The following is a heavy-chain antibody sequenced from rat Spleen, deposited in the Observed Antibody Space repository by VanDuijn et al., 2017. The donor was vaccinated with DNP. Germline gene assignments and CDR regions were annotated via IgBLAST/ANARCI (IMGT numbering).Heavy chain of an antibody. CDR3: ARSGSYGGHWFAY. V-gene: IGHV3-1*01. D-gene: IGHD1-1*01. Sequence: VQLKESGPGLVKPSQSLSLTCSVTAYSITTNYWGWIRKFPGNKMEWVGHISYSGSTSYNPSLKSRISITRDTSKNQFFLHLNSVTTEDTATYYCARSGSYGGHWFAYWGQGTLVTVSS. CDR1: AYSITTNY. J-gene: IGHJ3*01. CDR2: ISYSGST.